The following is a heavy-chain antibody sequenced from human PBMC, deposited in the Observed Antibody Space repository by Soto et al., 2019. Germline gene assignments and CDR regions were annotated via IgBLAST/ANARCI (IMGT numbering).Heavy chain of an antibody. CDR1: GFSFSNYN. CDR3: ARDFGHGYYLDY. J-gene: IGHJ4*02. V-gene: IGHV3-48*02. D-gene: IGHD3-3*01. Sequence: EAQLVESGGGLVQPGGSLRLSCVASGFSFSNYNMNWVRQATGKGLEWVSYITDSSDTVHYADSVRGRFTISRDNAESSLYLQMNSLRDEDTAVYFCARDFGHGYYLDYWGRGTLVTVSS. CDR2: ITDSSDTV.